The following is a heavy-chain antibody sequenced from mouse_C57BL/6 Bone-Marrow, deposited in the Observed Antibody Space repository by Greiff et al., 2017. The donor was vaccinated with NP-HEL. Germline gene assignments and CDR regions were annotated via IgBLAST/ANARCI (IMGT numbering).Heavy chain of an antibody. V-gene: IGHV5-17*01. Sequence: EVKLMESGGGLVKPGGSLKLSCAASGFTFSDYGMHWVRQAPAKGLEWVAYISSGSSTIYYADTVKGRFPISRDNAKNTLFLQMTSLRSEDTAMYYCARLITTVVAEYYFDYWGQGTTLTVSS. J-gene: IGHJ2*01. CDR1: GFTFSDYG. CDR3: ARLITTVVAEYYFDY. CDR2: ISSGSSTI. D-gene: IGHD1-1*01.